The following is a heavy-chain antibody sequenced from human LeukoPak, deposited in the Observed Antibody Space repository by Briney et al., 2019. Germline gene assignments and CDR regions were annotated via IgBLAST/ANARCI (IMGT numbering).Heavy chain of an antibody. CDR2: INHSGST. CDR1: GGPFSGYY. CDR3: ARAIYYGDYLRYYGMDV. J-gene: IGHJ6*02. V-gene: IGHV4-34*01. D-gene: IGHD4-17*01. Sequence: SETLSLTRAVYGGPFSGYYWSWIRQPPGKGLEWIGEINHSGSTNYNPSLKSRVTISVDTSKNQFSLKLSSVTAADTAVYYCARAIYYGDYLRYYGMDVWGQGTTVTVSS.